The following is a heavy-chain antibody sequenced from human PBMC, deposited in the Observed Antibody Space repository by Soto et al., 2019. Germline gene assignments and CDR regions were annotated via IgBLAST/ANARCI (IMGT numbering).Heavy chain of an antibody. Sequence: QVRLQESGPGLVRPSQTLSLTCNVSGAPIGSGGFYWNWIRQHPGKGPEWIGYIYNSGTTFSNPPLARRFTMSLDAGTKHFSLELRAVTVADTAVYYCARAPISTPRGVTQVDPLGQGTQVNVSS. CDR3: ARAPISTPRGVTQVDP. CDR2: IYNSGTT. V-gene: IGHV4-31*03. CDR1: GAPIGSGGFY. D-gene: IGHD3-10*01. J-gene: IGHJ5*02.